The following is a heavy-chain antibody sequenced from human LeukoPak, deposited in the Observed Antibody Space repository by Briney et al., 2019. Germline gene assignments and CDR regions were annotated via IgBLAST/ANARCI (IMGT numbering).Heavy chain of an antibody. D-gene: IGHD2-8*01. J-gene: IGHJ4*02. Sequence: PGGSLRLSCAASGFTFSSYGMHWVRQAPGKGLEWVAFIRYDGSNKYYADSVKGRFTISRDNSKNTLYLQMNSLRSEDTAVYYCARQGSVYCTNGVCQGFDYWGQGTLVTVSS. CDR1: GFTFSSYG. CDR2: IRYDGSNK. V-gene: IGHV3-30*02. CDR3: ARQGSVYCTNGVCQGFDY.